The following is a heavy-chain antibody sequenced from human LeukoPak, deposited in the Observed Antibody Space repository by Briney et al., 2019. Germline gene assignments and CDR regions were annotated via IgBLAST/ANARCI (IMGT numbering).Heavy chain of an antibody. V-gene: IGHV3-48*04. CDR1: GFTFSSYS. CDR2: ISSSSSTI. J-gene: IGHJ4*02. CDR3: ARVRDYGHGPTDY. Sequence: GGSLRLSCAASGFTFSSYSMNWVRQAPGKGLEWVSYISSSSSTIYYADSVKGRFTISRDNAKNSLYLQMNSLRAEDTAVYYCARVRDYGHGPTDYWGQGTLVTVSS. D-gene: IGHD4/OR15-4a*01.